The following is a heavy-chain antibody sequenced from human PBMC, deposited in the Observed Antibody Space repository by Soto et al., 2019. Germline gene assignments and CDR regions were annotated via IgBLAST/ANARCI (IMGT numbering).Heavy chain of an antibody. CDR3: ARVISDSGSYYLFDY. CDR2: TYHSGST. V-gene: IGHV4-38-2*01. D-gene: IGHD1-26*01. Sequence: PSETLSLTCAVSGYSITNGYYWGWIRQPPGVGLEWIGSTYHSGSTSYNPSLRSRVTISVDTSKNQFSLKLSSVTAADTAVYYCARVISDSGSYYLFDYWGQGTLVTVSS. CDR1: GYSITNGYY. J-gene: IGHJ4*02.